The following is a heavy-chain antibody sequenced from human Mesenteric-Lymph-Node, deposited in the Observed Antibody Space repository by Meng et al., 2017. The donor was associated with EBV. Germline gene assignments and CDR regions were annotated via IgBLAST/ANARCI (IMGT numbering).Heavy chain of an antibody. V-gene: IGHV4-4*02. Sequence: VHPQESGPGLVKPSGTLSLTCTVSGVSINSNNWWTWVRQPPGKGLEWIGKIYHSGGTNYNPSLESRVTISVDKSTNQFSLRVSSVTAADTAVYYCARNVQSCSGSNCYHWFDPWGQGTLVTVSS. CDR2: IYHSGGT. J-gene: IGHJ5*02. D-gene: IGHD2-2*01. CDR3: ARNVQSCSGSNCYHWFDP. CDR1: GVSINSNNW.